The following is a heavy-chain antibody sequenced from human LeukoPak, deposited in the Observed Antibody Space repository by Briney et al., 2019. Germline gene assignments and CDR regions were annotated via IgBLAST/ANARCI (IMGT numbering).Heavy chain of an antibody. CDR1: GFTFSSYG. Sequence: GGSLRLSCAASGFTFSSYGMHWVRQAPGKGLEWVALISLDGSNKDYAESVKGRFTMSRDSSKNTLYLQMNSLRAEDTAVYYCAKDGEVSWFGPESYWGQGTLVAVSS. J-gene: IGHJ4*02. CDR2: ISLDGSNK. CDR3: AKDGEVSWFGPESY. V-gene: IGHV3-30*18. D-gene: IGHD3-10*01.